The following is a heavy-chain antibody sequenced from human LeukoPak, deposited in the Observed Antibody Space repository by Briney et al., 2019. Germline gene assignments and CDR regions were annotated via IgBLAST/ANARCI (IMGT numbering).Heavy chain of an antibody. V-gene: IGHV3-30*03. CDR2: ISYDGSNK. CDR3: AGDAFDI. J-gene: IGHJ3*02. CDR1: GFTFSSYG. Sequence: GGSLRLSCAASGFTFSSYGMHWVRQAPGKGLEWVAVISYDGSNKYYADSVKGRFTISRDNSKNTLYLQMNSLRAEDTAVYYCAGDAFDIWGQGTMVTVSS.